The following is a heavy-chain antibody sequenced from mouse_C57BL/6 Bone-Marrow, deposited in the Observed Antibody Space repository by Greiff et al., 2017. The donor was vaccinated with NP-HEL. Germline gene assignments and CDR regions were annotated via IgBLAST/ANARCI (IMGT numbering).Heavy chain of an antibody. CDR1: GYTFTSYW. D-gene: IGHD1-1*01. CDR2: IDPSVSYT. J-gene: IGHJ3*01. V-gene: IGHV1-69*01. CDR3: ARDGSSPARFAY. Sequence: QVQLQQSGAELVMPGASVKLSCKASGYTFTSYWMHWVKQRPGQGLEWIGEIDPSVSYTNYNQKFKGKSTLTVDKSSSTAYMQLSSLTSEVSAVYYCARDGSSPARFAYWGQGTLVTVSA.